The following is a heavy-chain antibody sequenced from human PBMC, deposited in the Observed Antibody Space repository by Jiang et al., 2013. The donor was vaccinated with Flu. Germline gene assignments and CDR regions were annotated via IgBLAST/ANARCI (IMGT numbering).Heavy chain of an antibody. J-gene: IGHJ4*02. CDR2: IDWDDDK. Sequence: KPTQTLTLTCTFSGFSLSTSGMCVSWIRQPPGKALEWLALIDWDDDKYYSTSLKTRLTISKDTSKNQVVLTMTNMDPVDTATYYCARIRATNVLRFLEWFGPAGYFDYWGQGTLVTV. CDR1: GFSLSTSGMC. V-gene: IGHV2-70*01. CDR3: ARIRATNVLRFLEWFGPAGYFDY. D-gene: IGHD3-3*01.